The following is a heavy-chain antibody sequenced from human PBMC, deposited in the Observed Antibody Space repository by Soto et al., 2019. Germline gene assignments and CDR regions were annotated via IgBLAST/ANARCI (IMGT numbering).Heavy chain of an antibody. J-gene: IGHJ5*02. Sequence: GGSLRLSCAASGFPFNTYWMHWVRQAPGEGLVWVSRINAVGSGTTYADSVKGRFTVSRDNANNMLYLQMNSLRAEDTAVYYCAILSLGFDTWGQGTLVTVSS. V-gene: IGHV3-74*01. D-gene: IGHD3-16*01. CDR1: GFPFNTYW. CDR2: INAVGSGT. CDR3: AILSLGFDT.